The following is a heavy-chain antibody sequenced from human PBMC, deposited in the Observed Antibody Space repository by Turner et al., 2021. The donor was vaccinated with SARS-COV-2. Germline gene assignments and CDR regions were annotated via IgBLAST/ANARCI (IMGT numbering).Heavy chain of an antibody. J-gene: IGHJ4*02. Sequence: QVQLVESGGGVVQPERSLRLSCAASGFPFSTYAFHWVRQAPGKGLECVALISYDGVGKYYADSVKGRFSISRDNSKHTLYLQMNSLRAEDTAVYYCAKLIDVSFFDYWGQGTLVTVSS. CDR1: GFPFSTYA. CDR3: AKLIDVSFFDY. V-gene: IGHV3-30-3*01. D-gene: IGHD1-26*01. CDR2: ISYDGVGK.